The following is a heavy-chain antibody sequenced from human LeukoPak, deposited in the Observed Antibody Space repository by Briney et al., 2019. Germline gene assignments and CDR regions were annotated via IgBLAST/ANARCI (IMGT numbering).Heavy chain of an antibody. CDR3: AKANWISNADAVW. V-gene: IGHV3-23*01. CDR2: IRGGGEK. CDR1: GISFSTYA. Sequence: GGSLRLSCAASGISFSTYAMSWVRQTPARGLEWVSSIRGGGEKFYADSVKGRFTLSRDDSRNTVYLQLNNLSVDDTAVYYCAKANWISNADAVWWGQGTVVIVSS. J-gene: IGHJ4*02. D-gene: IGHD1-1*01.